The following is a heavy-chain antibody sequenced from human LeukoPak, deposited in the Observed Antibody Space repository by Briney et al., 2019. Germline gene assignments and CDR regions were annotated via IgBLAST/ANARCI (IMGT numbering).Heavy chain of an antibody. D-gene: IGHD2-15*01. V-gene: IGHV3-30-3*01. CDR2: ISYDGSNK. CDR3: AGYGPSRPRYFDY. J-gene: IGHJ4*02. Sequence: PGRSLRLSCAASGFTFSSYAMHWVRQAPGKGLEWVAVISYDGSNKYYADSVKGRFTISRDNAKNSLYLQMNSLRAEDTAVYYCAGYGPSRPRYFDYWGQGTLVTVSS. CDR1: GFTFSSYA.